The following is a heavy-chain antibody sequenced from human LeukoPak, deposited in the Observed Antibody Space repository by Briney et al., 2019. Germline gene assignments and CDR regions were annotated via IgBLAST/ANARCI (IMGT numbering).Heavy chain of an antibody. V-gene: IGHV4-39*07. CDR3: ARVIPSDRSLDAFDI. Sequence: PSETLSLTCTVSGGSISSSSYYWGWIRQPPGKGLEWIGSIYYSGSTNYNPSLKSRVTISVDTSKNQFSLKLSSVTAADTAVYYCARVIPSDRSLDAFDIWGQGTMVTVSS. D-gene: IGHD1-26*01. J-gene: IGHJ3*02. CDR1: GGSISSSSYY. CDR2: IYYSGST.